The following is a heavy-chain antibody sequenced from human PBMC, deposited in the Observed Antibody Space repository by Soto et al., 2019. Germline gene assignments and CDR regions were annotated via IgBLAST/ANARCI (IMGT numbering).Heavy chain of an antibody. CDR3: AKDQGSSWYEIDY. J-gene: IGHJ4*02. CDR1: GYTLSNYA. CDR2: INAGNGDI. Sequence: ASVKVSCKASGYTLSNYAMHWVRQAPGQRLEWMGWINAGNGDIKYSQKFQGRVSITRDTSANTAYMELSSLRAEDTAVYYCAKDQGSSWYEIDYWGQGTLVTVSS. V-gene: IGHV1-3*01. D-gene: IGHD6-13*01.